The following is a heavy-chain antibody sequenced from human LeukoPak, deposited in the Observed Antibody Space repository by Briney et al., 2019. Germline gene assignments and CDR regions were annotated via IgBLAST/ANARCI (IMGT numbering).Heavy chain of an antibody. J-gene: IGHJ4*02. Sequence: EASVKVSCKASGGTFSSYAISWVRQAPGQGLEWMGRIIPILGIANYARKFQGRVTITADKSTSTAYMELSSLRSEDTAVYYCARAASEGALTGGHFDYWGQGTLVTVSS. CDR3: ARAASEGALTGGHFDY. D-gene: IGHD7-27*01. CDR2: IIPILGIA. V-gene: IGHV1-69*04. CDR1: GGTFSSYA.